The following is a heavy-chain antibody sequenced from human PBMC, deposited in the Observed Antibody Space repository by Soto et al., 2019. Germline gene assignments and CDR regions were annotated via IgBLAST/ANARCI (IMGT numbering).Heavy chain of an antibody. J-gene: IGHJ6*02. Sequence: QVQLVQSGAEVKKPGSSVKVSCKASGGTFSSYAISWVRQAPGQGLEWMGGIIPIFGTANYAQKFQGRVTITADESTSTDYMELRSLRSEDTAVYYGARMEWQDRVVVVAEDYYYYGMDVWGQGTTVTVSS. CDR1: GGTFSSYA. V-gene: IGHV1-69*12. D-gene: IGHD2-15*01. CDR2: IIPIFGTA. CDR3: ARMEWQDRVVVVAEDYYYYGMDV.